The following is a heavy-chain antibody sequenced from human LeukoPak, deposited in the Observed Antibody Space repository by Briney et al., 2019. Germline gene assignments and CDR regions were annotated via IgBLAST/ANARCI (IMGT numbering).Heavy chain of an antibody. V-gene: IGHV3-9*01. J-gene: IGHJ6*02. CDR3: AKDVSSTRYYYYGMDV. D-gene: IGHD2-2*01. CDR2: ISWNSGSI. CDR1: GFTFDDYA. Sequence: PGGSLRLSCAASGFTFDDYAMHWVRQAPGKGLEWVSGISWNSGSIGYADSVKGRSTISRDNAKNSLYLQMNSLRAEDTALYYCAKDVSSTRYYYYGMDVWGQGTTVTVSS.